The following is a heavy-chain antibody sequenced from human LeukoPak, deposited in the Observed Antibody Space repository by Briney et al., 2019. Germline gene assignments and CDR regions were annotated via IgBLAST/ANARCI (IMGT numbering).Heavy chain of an antibody. V-gene: IGHV1-69*06. Sequence: SVKVSCKASGYTFTSYGISWVRQAPGQGLEWMGGIIPIFGTANYAQKFQGRVTITADKSTSTAYMELSSLRSEDTAVYYCARDLPEYYDSSGYYLSDAFDIWGQGTMVTVSS. D-gene: IGHD3-22*01. J-gene: IGHJ3*02. CDR3: ARDLPEYYDSSGYYLSDAFDI. CDR2: IIPIFGTA. CDR1: GYTFTSYG.